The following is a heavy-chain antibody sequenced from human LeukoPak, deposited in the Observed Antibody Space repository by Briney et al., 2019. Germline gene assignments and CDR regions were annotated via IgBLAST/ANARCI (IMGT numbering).Heavy chain of an antibody. Sequence: GGSLRLSCAASGFTFSSYAMSWVRQAPGKGLEWVSAISGSGGSTYYADSVKGRFTISRDNSKNTLYLQMNSLRAEDTAVYYCARAEKIAVAGMGYYFDYWGQGTLVTVSS. V-gene: IGHV3-23*01. CDR2: ISGSGGST. CDR3: ARAEKIAVAGMGYYFDY. CDR1: GFTFSSYA. D-gene: IGHD6-19*01. J-gene: IGHJ4*02.